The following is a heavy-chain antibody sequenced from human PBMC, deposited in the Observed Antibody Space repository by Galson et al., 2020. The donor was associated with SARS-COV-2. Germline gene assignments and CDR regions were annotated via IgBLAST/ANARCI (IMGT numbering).Heavy chain of an antibody. D-gene: IGHD3-22*01. CDR3: ARDPYYYDSSGYHY. V-gene: IGHV3-30*04. CDR2: ISYDGSNK. J-gene: IGHJ4*02. Sequence: GESLKISCAASGFTFSSYAMHWVRQAPGKGLEWVAVISYDGSNKYYADSEKGRFTISRDNSKNTLYLQMNSLRAEDTAVYYCARDPYYYDSSGYHYWGQGTLVTVSS. CDR1: GFTFSSYA.